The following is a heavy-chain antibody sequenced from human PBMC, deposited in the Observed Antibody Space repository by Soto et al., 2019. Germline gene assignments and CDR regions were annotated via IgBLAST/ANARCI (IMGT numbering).Heavy chain of an antibody. V-gene: IGHV1-69*13. CDR1: GGTFSSYA. CDR3: ARDYPADYYYGMDV. CDR2: IIPIFGTA. Sequence: SVKVSCKASGGTFSSYAISWVRQAPGQGLEWMGGIIPIFGTANYAQKFQGRVTITADESTSTAYMELSSLRSEDTGVYYCARDYPADYYYGMDVWGQGTTVTVSS. J-gene: IGHJ6*02.